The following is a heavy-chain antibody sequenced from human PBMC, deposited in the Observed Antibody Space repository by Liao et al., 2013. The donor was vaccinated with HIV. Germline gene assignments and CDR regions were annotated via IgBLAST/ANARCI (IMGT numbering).Heavy chain of an antibody. CDR1: GGSISSYY. CDR2: IYSSGST. V-gene: IGHV4-4*07. D-gene: IGHD6-13*01. Sequence: QVQLQESGPGLVKPSETLSLTCTVSGGSISSYYWSWIRQPAGKGLEWIGRIYSSGSTNYNSFLKSRVTMSVDTSKNQFSLKLSSVTAADTAVYFCAVGSSWYNGWVYWGQGTLVTVSS. J-gene: IGHJ4*02. CDR3: AVGSSWYNGWVY.